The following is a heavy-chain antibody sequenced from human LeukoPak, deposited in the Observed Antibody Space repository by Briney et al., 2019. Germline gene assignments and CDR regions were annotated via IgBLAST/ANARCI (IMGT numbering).Heavy chain of an antibody. CDR3: ARVRSSSRVTMGYYFDY. D-gene: IGHD3-10*01. V-gene: IGHV1-2*02. CDR1: GYTFTGYY. CDR2: INPNSGGT. J-gene: IGHJ4*02. Sequence: GASVKVSCKASGYTFTGYYMHWVRQAPGQGLEWMGWINPNSGGTNYAQKFQGRVTMTRDTSISTAYMELSRLRSDDTAVCYCARVRSSSRVTMGYYFDYWGQGTLVTVSS.